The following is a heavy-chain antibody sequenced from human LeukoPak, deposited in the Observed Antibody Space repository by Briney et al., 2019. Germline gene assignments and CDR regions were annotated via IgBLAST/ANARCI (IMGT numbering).Heavy chain of an antibody. J-gene: IGHJ5*02. CDR3: AKKGYGDYADWFDP. Sequence: QPGRSLRLSCAASGFTFSSYGMHWVRQAPGKGLEWVAVIWYDGSNKYYAASVKARFPISRDNSKNTLYLQMNSLRAEDTAVYYCAKKGYGDYADWFDPWGQGTLVTVSS. V-gene: IGHV3-33*06. CDR1: GFTFSSYG. D-gene: IGHD4-17*01. CDR2: IWYDGSNK.